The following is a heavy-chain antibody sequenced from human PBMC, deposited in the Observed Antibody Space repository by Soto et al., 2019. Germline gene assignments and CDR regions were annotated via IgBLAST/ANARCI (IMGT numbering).Heavy chain of an antibody. CDR1: GYTFTGYY. V-gene: IGHV1-2*02. CDR3: AKLGYCSSTSCPS. J-gene: IGHJ5*02. Sequence: ASVKVSCKASGYTFTGYYMHWVLQAPGQGLEWMGWINPNSGGTNYAQKFQGRVTMTRDTSISTAYMELSRLRSDDTAVYYCAKLGYCSSTSCPSWGQGTLVTVSS. D-gene: IGHD2-2*01. CDR2: INPNSGGT.